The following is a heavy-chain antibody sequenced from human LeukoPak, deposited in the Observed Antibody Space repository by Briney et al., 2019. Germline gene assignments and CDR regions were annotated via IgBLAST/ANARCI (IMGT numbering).Heavy chain of an antibody. Sequence: ASVKVSCKASGYTFTAYYIHWVRQAPGQGLEWMGWISTYNGKTNYAQKVQGRVTMTTDTSTRTAYMELRSLRSDDTAVYYCAREGRFLEWSSPDYWGQGTLVTVSS. CDR1: GYTFTAYY. J-gene: IGHJ4*02. CDR2: ISTYNGKT. CDR3: AREGRFLEWSSPDY. D-gene: IGHD3-3*01. V-gene: IGHV1-18*04.